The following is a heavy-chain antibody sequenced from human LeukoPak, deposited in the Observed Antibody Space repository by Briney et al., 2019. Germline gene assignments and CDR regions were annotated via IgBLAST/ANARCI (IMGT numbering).Heavy chain of an antibody. V-gene: IGHV3-7*05. CDR2: IKEDGSAK. CDR3: VMDMDV. CDR1: GFIFSSYW. Sequence: GGSLRRSCAASGFIFSSYWMNWVRQAPGKGLEWVANIKEDGSAKYYVDSVKGRFTISRDNAKNSLYLQMNSLRAEDTAVYYCVMDMDVWGQGTTVTVSS. J-gene: IGHJ6*02.